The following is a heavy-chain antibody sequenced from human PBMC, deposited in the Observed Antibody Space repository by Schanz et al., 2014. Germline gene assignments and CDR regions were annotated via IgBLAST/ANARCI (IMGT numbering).Heavy chain of an antibody. Sequence: FTNDYIHWVRQAPGQGLEWMGWINPNSGETNYEQKFKGRVTLTSDTSISTAFMELSGLTSDDTATYFCARARYTGYDCSGYWGQGTLLIVSS. CDR3: ARARYTGYDCSGY. J-gene: IGHJ4*02. CDR2: INPNSGET. V-gene: IGHV1-2*02. D-gene: IGHD5-12*01. CDR1: FTNDY.